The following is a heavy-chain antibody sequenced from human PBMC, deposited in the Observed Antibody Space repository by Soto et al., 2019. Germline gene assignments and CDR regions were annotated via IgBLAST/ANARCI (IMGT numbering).Heavy chain of an antibody. D-gene: IGHD3-10*01. CDR3: ARAGLWFGEGYYYGMDV. J-gene: IGHJ6*02. V-gene: IGHV5-51*01. CDR1: GYSFTSYW. Sequence: PGESLKISCKGSGYSFTSYWIGWVRQMPGKGLEWMGIIYPGDSDTRYSPSFQGQVTISADKSISTAYLQWSSLKASDTAMYYCARAGLWFGEGYYYGMDVWGQGTTVTVSS. CDR2: IYPGDSDT.